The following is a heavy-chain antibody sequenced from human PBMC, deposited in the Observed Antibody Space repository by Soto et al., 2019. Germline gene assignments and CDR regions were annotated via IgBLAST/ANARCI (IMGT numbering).Heavy chain of an antibody. V-gene: IGHV4-59*01. Sequence: QVQLQESGPGLVKPSETLSLTCTVSGGSISTYYWSWIRQTPGKGLEWVGDIIYTGVTNYNPTLKCPVSMAVATSKKHISLKLSSVTAADSALYSCAGAQPTFVVWGPGKMFTVSS. CDR1: GGSISTYY. CDR3: AGAQPTFVV. CDR2: IIYTGVT. J-gene: IGHJ3*01.